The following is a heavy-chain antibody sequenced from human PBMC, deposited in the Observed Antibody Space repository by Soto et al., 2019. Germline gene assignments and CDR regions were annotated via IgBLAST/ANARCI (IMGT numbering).Heavy chain of an antibody. Sequence: GGSLRLSCSASGFTFGKYAMSWVRQAPGKGLEWVSAVSSIGSSPYYAGSVQGRFSISRDNSKNILYLQMKSLRAEDTAIYYCAKARLSGGYYSVEAFDVWGQGTMVTVSS. CDR1: GFTFGKYA. CDR2: VSSIGSSP. D-gene: IGHD3-22*01. CDR3: AKARLSGGYYSVEAFDV. V-gene: IGHV3-23*01. J-gene: IGHJ3*01.